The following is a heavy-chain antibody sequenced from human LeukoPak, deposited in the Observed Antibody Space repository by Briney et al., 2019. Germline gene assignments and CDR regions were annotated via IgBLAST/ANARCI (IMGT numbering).Heavy chain of an antibody. CDR1: GFIFSSYG. CDR2: LRSDGSHK. V-gene: IGHV3-30*02. Sequence: GGSLRLSCAASGFIFSSYGMHWVRQAPGKGLEWVAFLRSDGSHKCYADSVKGRFTISRDNSKNTLYLQMNSLRAEDAAVYFCAKAPVTSCRGAYCYPFDSWGQGTLVTVSS. D-gene: IGHD2-21*01. CDR3: AKAPVTSCRGAYCYPFDS. J-gene: IGHJ4*02.